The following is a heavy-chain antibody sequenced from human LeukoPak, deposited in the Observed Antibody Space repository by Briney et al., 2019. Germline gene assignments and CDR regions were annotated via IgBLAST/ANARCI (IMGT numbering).Heavy chain of an antibody. J-gene: IGHJ4*02. Sequence: PSETLSLTCTVSGGSISNYYWNWVRQPADQGLEWIGRMYTGGSPNYNPSLKSRVTMSVDTSKNQFSLNLFSVTAADTAVYYCARSASDAVAGYKIFDYWGQGTLVTVSS. CDR1: GGSISNYY. D-gene: IGHD6-19*01. CDR3: ARSASDAVAGYKIFDY. V-gene: IGHV4-4*07. CDR2: MYTGGSP.